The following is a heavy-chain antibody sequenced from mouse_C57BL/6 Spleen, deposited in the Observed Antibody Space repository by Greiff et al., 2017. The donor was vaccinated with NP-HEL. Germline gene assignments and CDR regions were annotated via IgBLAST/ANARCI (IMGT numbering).Heavy chain of an antibody. CDR3: ARKGYSNYFDY. V-gene: IGHV1-69*01. Sequence: QVQLQQPGAELVMPGASVKLSCKASGYTFTSYWMHWVKQRPGQGLEWIGEIDPSDSYTNYNQKFKGKSTLTVDKSSSTAYMQLSSLTSEDSAVYYCARKGYSNYFDYWGKGTTLTVSS. CDR1: GYTFTSYW. CDR2: IDPSDSYT. J-gene: IGHJ2*01. D-gene: IGHD2-5*01.